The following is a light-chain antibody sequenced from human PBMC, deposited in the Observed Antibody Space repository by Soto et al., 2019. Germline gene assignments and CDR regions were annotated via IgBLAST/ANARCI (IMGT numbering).Light chain of an antibody. CDR3: CSHAGGSSWV. CDR2: DVT. V-gene: IGLV2-11*01. J-gene: IGLJ3*02. CDR1: SGDVGAYDR. Sequence: QSALTQPRSVSGSPGQSVTISCTGTSGDVGAYDRVSWYQHHPTKAPKLIIYDVTNRPSGVPYRFSGSKSGSTASLTISGLQAEDEADYSCCSHAGGSSWVFGGGTKVTVL.